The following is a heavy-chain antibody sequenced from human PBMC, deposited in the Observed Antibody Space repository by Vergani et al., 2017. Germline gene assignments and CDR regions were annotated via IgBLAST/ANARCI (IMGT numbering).Heavy chain of an antibody. CDR1: GFTFSSFA. CDR3: AKEGVEYYDYSYLDV. D-gene: IGHD3-16*01. CDR2: ISGSGGST. J-gene: IGHJ6*03. V-gene: IGHV3-23*01. Sequence: EVQLLESGGGLVQPGGSLRLSCAASGFTFSSFAMSWVRQAPGKGLEWVSAISGSGGSTYYAASVKGRFTISRDNSKNTLYLQMNSLRAEDTAVNYCAKEGVEYYDYSYLDVWGKGTTVTVSS.